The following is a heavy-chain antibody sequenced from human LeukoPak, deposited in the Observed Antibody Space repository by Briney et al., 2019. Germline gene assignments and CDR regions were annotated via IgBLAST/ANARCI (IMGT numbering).Heavy chain of an antibody. CDR1: GYTFTSYG. Sequence: PWASVKVPCKASGYTFTSYGISWVRQAPGQGLEWMGWISAYNGNTNYAQKLQGRVTMTTDTSTSTAYMELRSLRSDDTAVYYCARVGYYYDSSGEGYWGQGTLVTVSS. J-gene: IGHJ4*02. D-gene: IGHD3-22*01. CDR2: ISAYNGNT. CDR3: ARVGYYYDSSGEGY. V-gene: IGHV1-18*04.